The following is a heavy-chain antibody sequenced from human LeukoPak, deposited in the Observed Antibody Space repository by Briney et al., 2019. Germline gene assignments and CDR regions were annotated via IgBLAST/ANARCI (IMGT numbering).Heavy chain of an antibody. CDR3: ARSSNAYYYGSGSPPRWFDP. Sequence: GASVKVSCKASGYTFTGYYMHWVRQAPGQGLEWMGWISAYNGNTNYAQKLQGRVTMTTDTSTSTAYMELRSLRSDDTAVYYCARSSNAYYYGSGSPPRWFDPWGQGTLVTVSS. J-gene: IGHJ5*02. CDR1: GYTFTGYY. CDR2: ISAYNGNT. D-gene: IGHD3-10*01. V-gene: IGHV1-18*04.